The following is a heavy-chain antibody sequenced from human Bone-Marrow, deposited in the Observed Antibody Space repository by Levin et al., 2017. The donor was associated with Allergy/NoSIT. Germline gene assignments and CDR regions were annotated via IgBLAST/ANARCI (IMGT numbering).Heavy chain of an antibody. CDR2: ISYDGNNK. CDR3: AKDLLYFYGSGSYDF. Sequence: PGGSLRLSCAASGFTFSNYGMHWVRQAPGKGLEWVALISYDGNNKYYADSVKGRFTISRDNSKNRLFLQMYSLRAEDTAVYYCAKDLLYFYGSGSYDFWGQGTLVTVSS. V-gene: IGHV3-30*18. J-gene: IGHJ4*02. D-gene: IGHD3-10*01. CDR1: GFTFSNYG.